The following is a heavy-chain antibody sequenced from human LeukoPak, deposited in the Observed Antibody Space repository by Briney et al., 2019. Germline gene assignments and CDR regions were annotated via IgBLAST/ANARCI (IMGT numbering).Heavy chain of an antibody. D-gene: IGHD3-3*01. CDR2: IYPGDSDT. Sequence: KNGESLKISCKGSGYSFTSYWIGWVRQMPGKGLEWMGIIYPGDSDTRYSPSFQGQVTISADKSISTAYLQWSSLKASDTAMYYCARQKDDFWSGYPFDAFDIWGQGTMVTVSS. CDR1: GYSFTSYW. J-gene: IGHJ3*02. V-gene: IGHV5-51*01. CDR3: ARQKDDFWSGYPFDAFDI.